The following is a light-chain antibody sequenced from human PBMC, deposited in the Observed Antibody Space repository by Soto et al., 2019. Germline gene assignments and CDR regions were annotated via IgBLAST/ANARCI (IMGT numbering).Light chain of an antibody. V-gene: IGKV1-9*01. CDR3: QQHNDYPQT. J-gene: IGKJ1*01. CDR2: AAS. Sequence: DIQLTQSPSFLSASVGDRVTITCRASQGISTYLAWYQQKPGKAPKLLIYAASTLQSGVPSRFSGSGSGTEFTLTISSLQPEDFATYYCQQHNDYPQTFGQGTKVEIK. CDR1: QGISTY.